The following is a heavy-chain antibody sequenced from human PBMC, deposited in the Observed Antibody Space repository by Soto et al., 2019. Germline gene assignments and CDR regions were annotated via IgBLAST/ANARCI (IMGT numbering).Heavy chain of an antibody. D-gene: IGHD6-6*01. CDR3: ARDRIAARPADYYYYYGMDV. CDR1: GGSISSYY. CDR2: IYYSGST. V-gene: IGHV4-59*01. Sequence: PSETLSLTCTVSGGSISSYYWSWIRQPPGKGLEWIGYIYYSGSTNYNPSLKSRVTISVDTSKNQFSLKLGSVTAADTAVYYCARDRIAARPADYYYYYGMDVWGQGTTVTVSS. J-gene: IGHJ6*02.